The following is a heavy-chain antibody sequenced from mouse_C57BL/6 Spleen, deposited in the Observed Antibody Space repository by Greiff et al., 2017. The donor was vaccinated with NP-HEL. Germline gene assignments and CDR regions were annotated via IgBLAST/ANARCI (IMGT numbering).Heavy chain of an antibody. CDR3: ARSVSTTVVATGYWYFDV. J-gene: IGHJ1*03. CDR2: IDPSDSYT. CDR1: GYTFTSYW. Sequence: QVQLQQPGAELVKPGASVKLSCKASGYTFTSYWMQWVKQRPGQGLEWIGEIDPSDSYTNHNQKFKGPATLTVDTSSSTAYIHLSSRTSEDSAVYYCARSVSTTVVATGYWYFDVWGTGTTVTVSS. D-gene: IGHD1-1*01. V-gene: IGHV1-50*01.